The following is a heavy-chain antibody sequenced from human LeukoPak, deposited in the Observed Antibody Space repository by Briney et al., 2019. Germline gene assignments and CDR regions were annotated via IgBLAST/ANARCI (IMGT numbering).Heavy chain of an antibody. CDR1: VASMNTHY. D-gene: IGHD5-18*01. CDR3: AAIKRGDSFGYFDF. V-gene: IGHV4-59*03. Sequence: SETLSLTCAVSVASMNTHYWNWIRQPPGKGLEWIGYMLDTVTTKDNPSLKSRFTLSADTSKNQFSLRPTSVTAADTAVYYCAAIKRGDSFGYFDFGDQGIPVTVSS. J-gene: IGHJ4*02. CDR2: MLDTVTT.